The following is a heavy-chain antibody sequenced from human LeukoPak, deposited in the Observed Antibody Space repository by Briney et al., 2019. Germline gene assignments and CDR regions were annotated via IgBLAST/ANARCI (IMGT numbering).Heavy chain of an antibody. CDR2: IYYSGST. CDR3: ARRLRYYDSSGYPKYYFDY. CDR1: GGSISSSSNY. D-gene: IGHD3-22*01. Sequence: ASETLSLTCTVSGGSISSSSNYWSWIRQPPGKGLEWIGYIYYSGSTNYNPSLKSRVTISVDTSKNQFSLKLSSVTAADTAVYYCARRLRYYDSSGYPKYYFDYWGQGTLVTVSS. V-gene: IGHV4-61*01. J-gene: IGHJ4*02.